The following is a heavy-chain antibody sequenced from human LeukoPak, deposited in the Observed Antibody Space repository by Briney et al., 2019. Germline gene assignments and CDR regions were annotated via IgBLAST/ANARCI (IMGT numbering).Heavy chain of an antibody. Sequence: PSETLSLTCTVSGGPIRSYYWSWMRQPPGKGLEWIGNIHYSESTNFNPSLKSRVAIAVDTSKNQFSLSMRSVTAADTAVYYCARGLMVRGVYYYYGMDVWGQGTTVTVSS. CDR2: IHYSEST. CDR1: GGPIRSYY. D-gene: IGHD3-10*01. V-gene: IGHV4-59*01. CDR3: ARGLMVRGVYYYYGMDV. J-gene: IGHJ6*02.